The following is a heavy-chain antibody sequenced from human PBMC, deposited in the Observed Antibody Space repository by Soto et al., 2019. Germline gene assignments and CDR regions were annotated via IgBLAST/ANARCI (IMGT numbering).Heavy chain of an antibody. Sequence: PGGSLRLSCAASGFTFSSYWMSWVRQAPGKGLEWVANIKQDGSEKYYVDSVKGRFTISRDNAKNSLYLQMNSLRAEDTAVYYCARDPSIMGHDAFDIWGQGTMVTVSS. V-gene: IGHV3-7*01. J-gene: IGHJ3*02. CDR1: GFTFSSYW. CDR3: ARDPSIMGHDAFDI. D-gene: IGHD1-26*01. CDR2: IKQDGSEK.